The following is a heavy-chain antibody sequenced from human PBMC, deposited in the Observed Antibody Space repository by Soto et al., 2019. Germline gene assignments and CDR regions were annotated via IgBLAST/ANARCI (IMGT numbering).Heavy chain of an antibody. CDR3: ARHDYELSYWYFDL. CDR2: IYHSGRT. V-gene: IGHV4-39*01. CDR1: GGSISNGYYY. D-gene: IGHD4-17*01. J-gene: IGHJ2*01. Sequence: SETLSLTCTVSGGSISNGYYYWSWVRQNPGKGLEWIGHIYHSGRTYYNPSLKSRVTISVDTSKNQFSLKLSSVTAADTAVYYCARHDYELSYWYFDLWGRGTLVTVSS.